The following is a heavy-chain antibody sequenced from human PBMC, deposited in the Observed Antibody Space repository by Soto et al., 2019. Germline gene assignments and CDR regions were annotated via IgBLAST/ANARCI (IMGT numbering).Heavy chain of an antibody. CDR1: GGSFSSYY. V-gene: IGHV4-34*01. CDR2: VNHSGST. CDR3: TRGRYISGWRDYYYFGLDV. Sequence: PSETLSLTCAVYGGSFSSYYWNLIRQSPGKGLEWIGEVNHSGSTNYNPSLKSRVTLSVDTSKNQFSLRLTSVTAADTGIYYCTRGRYISGWRDYYYFGLDVWGQGTTVTVSS. J-gene: IGHJ6*02. D-gene: IGHD6-19*01.